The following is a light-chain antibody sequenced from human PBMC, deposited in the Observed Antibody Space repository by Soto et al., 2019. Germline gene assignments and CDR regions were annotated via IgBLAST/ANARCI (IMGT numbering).Light chain of an antibody. CDR3: CSYAGSSTWV. CDR1: STDVGSYNL. CDR2: EGS. V-gene: IGLV2-23*01. J-gene: IGLJ3*02. Sequence: QSALTQPASVSGSPGQSITISCTGTSTDVGSYNLVSWYQHHPGKAPKLMIYEGSKRPSGVSNRFSGSKSGNTASLTISGLKAEDEADYYCCSYAGSSTWVFGGGTKVTVL.